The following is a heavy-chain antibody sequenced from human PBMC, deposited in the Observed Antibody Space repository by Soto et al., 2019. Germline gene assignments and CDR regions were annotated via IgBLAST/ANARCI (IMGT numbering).Heavy chain of an antibody. CDR3: AAEPLRGGSSWFEGVRLGESGPTP. CDR1: GFTFTRSA. V-gene: IGHV1-58*01. Sequence: QMQLLQSGPEVKKPGTSVKVSCKAYGFTFTRSAVQWVRQTRGQRLEWLGWIVVARGNTNYAQKFQERVTITRDMSTNTAYMELSSLGSEDTAVYYCAAEPLRGGSSWFEGVRLGESGPTPWGQGTLVTVSS. J-gene: IGHJ5*02. CDR2: IVVARGNT. D-gene: IGHD6-13*01.